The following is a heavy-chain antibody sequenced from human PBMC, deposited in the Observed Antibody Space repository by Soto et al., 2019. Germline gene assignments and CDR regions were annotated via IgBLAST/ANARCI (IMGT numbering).Heavy chain of an antibody. D-gene: IGHD3-10*01. CDR1: GGSFSGYY. CDR2: INHSVST. Sequence: SETLSLTCAVYGGSFSGYYWSWIRQPPGKGLEWIGEINHSVSTNYNPSLKSRVTISVDTSKNQFSLKLSSVTAADTAVYYCARGVSMVRGYYYYGMDVWGQGTTVTVSS. CDR3: ARGVSMVRGYYYYGMDV. V-gene: IGHV4-34*01. J-gene: IGHJ6*02.